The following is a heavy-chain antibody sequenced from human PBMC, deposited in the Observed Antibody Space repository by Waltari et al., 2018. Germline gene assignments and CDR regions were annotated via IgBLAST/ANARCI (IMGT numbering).Heavy chain of an antibody. J-gene: IGHJ4*02. CDR2: ISSSSSYI. V-gene: IGHV3-21*04. CDR3: ARDRMVGATDCFDY. Sequence: EVQLVESGGGLVKPGGSLRLSCAASGFTFSSYSMNWVRQAPGKGLEWVSSISSSSSYIYYADSVKGRFTISRDNAKNSLYLQMNSLRAEDTALYYCARDRMVGATDCFDYWGQGTLVTVSS. CDR1: GFTFSSYS. D-gene: IGHD1-26*01.